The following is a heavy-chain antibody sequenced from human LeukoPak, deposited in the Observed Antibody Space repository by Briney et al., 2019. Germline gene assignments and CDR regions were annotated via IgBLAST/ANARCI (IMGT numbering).Heavy chain of an antibody. J-gene: IGHJ6*02. CDR1: EFTFTSYE. Sequence: SGGSLRLSCAASEFTFTSYEMNWVRQAPGKGLEWVSYISRSGTTIHYADSVKGRFSISRDNGKNSLFLQLNSLRAEDTALYYCARDLYGMDVWGQGTTVTVSS. CDR2: ISRSGTTI. V-gene: IGHV3-48*03. CDR3: ARDLYGMDV.